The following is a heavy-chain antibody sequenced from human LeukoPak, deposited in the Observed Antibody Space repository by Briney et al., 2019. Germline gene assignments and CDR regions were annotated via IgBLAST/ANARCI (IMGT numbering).Heavy chain of an antibody. CDR2: IYYSGST. V-gene: IGHV4-39*01. CDR3: ARIITTGAFDI. J-gene: IGHJ3*02. CDR1: GGSISSSSYY. Sequence: PSETLSLTCTVSGGSISSSSYYWGWIRQPPGKGLEWIGSIYYSGSTYYNPSLKSRVTISVDTSKNQFSLKLSSVTAADTAVYYCARIITTGAFDIWGQGTMVTVSS. D-gene: IGHD3-3*01.